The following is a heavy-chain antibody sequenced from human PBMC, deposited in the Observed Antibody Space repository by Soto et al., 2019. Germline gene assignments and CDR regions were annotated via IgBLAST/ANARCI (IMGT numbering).Heavy chain of an antibody. CDR3: ARTYSSSWSPFDY. D-gene: IGHD6-13*01. Sequence: PSETLSLTFAVHGGSFSGYCWSWIRQPPGRGLEWIGEINHSGGTNYNPSLKSRVTISLDTSKNQFSLKLSSVTAADTAVYYCARTYSSSWSPFDYWGQGTLVTVS. CDR2: INHSGGT. J-gene: IGHJ4*02. V-gene: IGHV4-34*01. CDR1: GGSFSGYC.